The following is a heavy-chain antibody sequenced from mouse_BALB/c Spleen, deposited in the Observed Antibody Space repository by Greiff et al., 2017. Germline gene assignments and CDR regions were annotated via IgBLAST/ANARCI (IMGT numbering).Heavy chain of an antibody. V-gene: IGHV3-6*02. J-gene: IGHJ2*01. CDR3: ASGDY. Sequence: VQLQQSGPGLVKPSQSLSLTCSVTGYSITSGYYWNWIRQFPANKLEWMGYISYDGSNNYNPSLKNRISITRDTSKNQFFLKLNSVTTEDTATYYCASGDYWGQGTTLTVSS. CDR2: ISYDGSN. CDR1: GYSITSGYY.